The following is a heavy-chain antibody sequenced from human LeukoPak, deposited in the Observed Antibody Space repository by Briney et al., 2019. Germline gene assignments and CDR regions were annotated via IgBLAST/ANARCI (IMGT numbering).Heavy chain of an antibody. D-gene: IGHD3-3*01. CDR1: GGSISSSNYY. J-gene: IGHJ5*02. CDR2: IYYSGNT. Sequence: KSSETLSLTCTASGGSISSSNYYWGWIRQPPGKGLEWIGSIYYSGNTYYNPSLKSRVTISVDTSKNHFSLNLNSVTAADTAMYYCARHAYYDFVTGLFDPWGQGTLVTVSS. CDR3: ARHAYYDFVTGLFDP. V-gene: IGHV4-39*01.